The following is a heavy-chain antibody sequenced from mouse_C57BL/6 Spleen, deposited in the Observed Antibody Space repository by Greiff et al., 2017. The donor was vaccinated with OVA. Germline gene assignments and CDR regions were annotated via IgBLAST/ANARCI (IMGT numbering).Heavy chain of an antibody. Sequence: EVHLVESGGDLVKPGGSLKLSCAASGFTFSSYCMSWVRQTPDKRLEWVATISSGGSYTYYPDSVKGRFTISRDNAKNTLYLQMSSLKSEDTAMYYCARQGTGNNFDYWGQGTTLTVSS. CDR1: GFTFSSYC. D-gene: IGHD4-1*01. V-gene: IGHV5-6*01. CDR3: ARQGTGNNFDY. J-gene: IGHJ2*01. CDR2: ISSGGSYT.